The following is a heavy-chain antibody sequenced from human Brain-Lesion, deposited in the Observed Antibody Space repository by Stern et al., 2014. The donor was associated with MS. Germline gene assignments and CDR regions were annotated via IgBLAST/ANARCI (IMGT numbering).Heavy chain of an antibody. Sequence: VQLVESGPGLVKPSETLSLTCTVSGGSINTNNYYWGWIRQPPGKGLEWIGNIYSSGSTFYSPSLKSRVTMPVAPSKNQFSLKLSSVTAADTAVYYCARTGDDFGDYSLSYWGQGTLVTVSS. CDR3: ARTGDDFGDYSLSY. J-gene: IGHJ4*02. D-gene: IGHD4-17*01. V-gene: IGHV4-39*01. CDR1: GGSINTNNYY. CDR2: IYSSGST.